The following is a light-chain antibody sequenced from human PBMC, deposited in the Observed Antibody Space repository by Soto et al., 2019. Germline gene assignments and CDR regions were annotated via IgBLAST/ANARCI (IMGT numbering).Light chain of an antibody. J-gene: IGKJ1*01. CDR1: QSFSSN. CDR2: GAS. CDR3: QQYNNWPAWT. V-gene: IGKV3-15*01. Sequence: ETVMTRSPATLSVSPGERATLSCRASQSFSSNLAWYQQKPGQAPRLLIYGASTRATGIPARFSGSGSGTEFTLTISSLQSEDSAVSYCQQYNNWPAWTLGQGTKVDIK.